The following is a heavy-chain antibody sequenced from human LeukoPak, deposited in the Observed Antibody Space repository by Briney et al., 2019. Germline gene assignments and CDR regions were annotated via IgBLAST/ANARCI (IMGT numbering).Heavy chain of an antibody. CDR3: AREYYDSSGYSEY. Sequence: GGSLRLSCAASGFTSSSYAMHWVRQAPGKGLEWVAVISYDGSNKYYADSVKGRFTISRDNSKNTLYLQMNSLRAEDTAVYYCAREYYDSSGYSEYWGQGTLVTVSS. J-gene: IGHJ4*02. CDR1: GFTSSSYA. CDR2: ISYDGSNK. V-gene: IGHV3-30-3*01. D-gene: IGHD3-22*01.